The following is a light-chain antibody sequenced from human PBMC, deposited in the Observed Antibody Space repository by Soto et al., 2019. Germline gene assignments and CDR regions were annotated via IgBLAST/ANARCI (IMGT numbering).Light chain of an antibody. CDR1: QFVSTN. CDR2: GAS. J-gene: IGKJ5*01. Sequence: ITQYPTTLSVSPGGRATLSCRASQFVSTNLAWYQQRPGQAARLLIYGASTRAIGVPARFSGSGSGTDFTLTISSLEPEDSAVYYCQQRHMWPITFGQGTRLEN. V-gene: IGKV3-15*01. CDR3: QQRHMWPIT.